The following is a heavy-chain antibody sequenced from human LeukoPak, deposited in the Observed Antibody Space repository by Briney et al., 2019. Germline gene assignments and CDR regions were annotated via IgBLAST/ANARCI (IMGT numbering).Heavy chain of an antibody. CDR1: GFTFSSYV. J-gene: IGHJ4*02. Sequence: PGGSLRLSCSVSGFTFSSYVMHWVRQAPGKGPEYVSAISTNGGTTYYADSVKGRFTISRDNSKNTLFLQMSSLRTEDTAVYYCVKDMEQWEVPYFLGAPALWGQGTLVTVSS. D-gene: IGHD6-19*01. CDR3: VKDMEQWEVPYFLGAPAL. V-gene: IGHV3-64D*06. CDR2: ISTNGGTT.